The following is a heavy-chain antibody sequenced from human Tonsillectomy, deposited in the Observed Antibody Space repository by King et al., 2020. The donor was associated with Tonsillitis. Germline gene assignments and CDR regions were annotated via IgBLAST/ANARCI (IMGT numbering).Heavy chain of an antibody. CDR1: GGSISSNY. Sequence: VQLQESGPGLVKPSETLSLTCSVSGGSISSNYWTWIRQPAGKGLEWIGRISNSGSTNYNPSLKSRVTMSVDTSKNQFSLKLSSVTAADTAVYYCARENTVTGGRSFDIWGQGTMVTVSS. J-gene: IGHJ3*02. CDR3: ARENTVTGGRSFDI. V-gene: IGHV4-4*07. D-gene: IGHD4-17*01. CDR2: ISNSGST.